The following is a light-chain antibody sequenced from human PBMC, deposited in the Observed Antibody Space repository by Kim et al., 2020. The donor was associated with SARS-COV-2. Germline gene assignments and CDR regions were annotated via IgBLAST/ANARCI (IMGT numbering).Light chain of an antibody. Sequence: SVAPGQTASITCSGDKLGDKDACWYQQKPGQSPVLVISEDSKRLSGIPGRFSGSNSGSTATLTIGGTQAMDEADYYCQAWDSSTAVFGGGTQLTVL. CDR3: QAWDSSTAV. J-gene: IGLJ3*02. CDR2: EDS. CDR1: KLGDKD. V-gene: IGLV3-1*01.